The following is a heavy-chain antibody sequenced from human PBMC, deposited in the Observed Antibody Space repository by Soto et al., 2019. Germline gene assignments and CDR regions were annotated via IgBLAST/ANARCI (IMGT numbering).Heavy chain of an antibody. Sequence: QVQLVQSGSDVKKPGASVKVSCKASGYTFTSYAMHWVRQAPGQRLEWMGWINAGNGNTKYSQKFQGRVTITRDTSASTAYMELSSLRSEDTAVYYCAIGFRGGDADWFDPWGQGTLVTVSS. CDR2: INAGNGNT. J-gene: IGHJ5*02. CDR3: AIGFRGGDADWFDP. D-gene: IGHD2-21*02. V-gene: IGHV1-3*01. CDR1: GYTFTSYA.